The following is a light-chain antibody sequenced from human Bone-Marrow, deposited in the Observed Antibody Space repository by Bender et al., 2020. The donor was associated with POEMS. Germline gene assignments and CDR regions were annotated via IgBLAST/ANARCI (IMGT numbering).Light chain of an antibody. V-gene: IGLV2-14*03. CDR2: DVN. CDR1: SSDVGGSNY. J-gene: IGLJ3*02. Sequence: QSALTQPASVSGSPGQSITISCTGISSDVGGSNYVSWYQQHPGKAPRLILYDVNRPASGVSNRFSGSKSGSTASLTISGLQADDEADYYCSSFSSTTTWVFGGGTKVTVL. CDR3: SSFSSTTTWV.